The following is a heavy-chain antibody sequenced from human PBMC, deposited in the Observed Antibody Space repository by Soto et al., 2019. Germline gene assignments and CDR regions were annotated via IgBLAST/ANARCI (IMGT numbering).Heavy chain of an antibody. D-gene: IGHD3-9*01. Sequence: SGPTLVNPTQTLTLTCTFSGVSLRTSGVGVGWIRQPPGQALEWLALIYWDDSKHYSPSLRSRLTITKDTSKNQVVLTMTNMDPMDTGTYYCAHKGPEDWPLDYWGQGTLVTVSS. CDR3: AHKGPEDWPLDY. CDR2: IYWDDSK. J-gene: IGHJ4*02. V-gene: IGHV2-5*02. CDR1: GVSLRTSGVG.